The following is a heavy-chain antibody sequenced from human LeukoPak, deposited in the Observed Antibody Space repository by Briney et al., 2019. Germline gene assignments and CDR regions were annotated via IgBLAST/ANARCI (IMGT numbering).Heavy chain of an antibody. CDR1: GGSISSRSYY. V-gene: IGHV4-39*01. CDR2: VYLNGHT. D-gene: IGHD2-2*01. CDR3: ARHATSSTSSPFDY. Sequence: PSETLSLTCTVSGGSISSRSYYWGWIRQPPGKGLEWIGSVYLNGHTYYNPSLTSRVTISVDTSKNQFSLKLSSVTAADTAVYYCARHATSSTSSPFDYWGQGTLVTVSS. J-gene: IGHJ4*02.